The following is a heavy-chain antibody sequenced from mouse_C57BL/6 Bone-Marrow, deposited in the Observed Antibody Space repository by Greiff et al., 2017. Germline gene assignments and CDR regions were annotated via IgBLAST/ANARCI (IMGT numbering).Heavy chain of an antibody. CDR3: TRYYYGSSHWYFDV. CDR1: GFTFSSYA. D-gene: IGHD1-1*01. V-gene: IGHV5-9-1*02. CDR2: ISSGGDYI. J-gene: IGHJ1*03. Sequence: EVHLVESGEGLVKPGGSLKLSCAASGFTFSSYAMSWVRQTPEKRLEWVAYISSGGDYIYYADTVKGRFTISRDNARNTLYLQMSSLKSEDTAIYYCTRYYYGSSHWYFDVWGTGTTVTVSS.